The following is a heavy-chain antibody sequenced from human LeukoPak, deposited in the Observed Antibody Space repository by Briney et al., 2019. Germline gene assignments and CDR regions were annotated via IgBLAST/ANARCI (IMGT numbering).Heavy chain of an antibody. J-gene: IGHJ3*02. Sequence: SVKVSCKASGGTFSSYAIGWVRQAPGQGLEWMGGIIPIFGTANYAQKFQGRVTITADESTSTAYMELSSLRSEDTAVYYCARVKSGELYSGYDRGAFDIWGQGTMVTVSS. D-gene: IGHD5-12*01. CDR2: IIPIFGTA. CDR3: ARVKSGELYSGYDRGAFDI. CDR1: GGTFSSYA. V-gene: IGHV1-69*01.